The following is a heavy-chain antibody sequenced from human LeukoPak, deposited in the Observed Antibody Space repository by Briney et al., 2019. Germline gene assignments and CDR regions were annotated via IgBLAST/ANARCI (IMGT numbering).Heavy chain of an antibody. CDR1: GFSFSGHW. V-gene: IGHV3-74*01. CDR2: ISPTGSTT. Sequence: GGSLILSCTASGFSFSGHWMHWARQLPGKGLVWVSRISPTGSTTSYADSVKGRFTVSRDNAKNTLYLQVNNLRAEDTAVYYCARGPNSNWSGLDFWGQGTLLTVSS. CDR3: ARGPNSNWSGLDF. J-gene: IGHJ4*02. D-gene: IGHD6-6*01.